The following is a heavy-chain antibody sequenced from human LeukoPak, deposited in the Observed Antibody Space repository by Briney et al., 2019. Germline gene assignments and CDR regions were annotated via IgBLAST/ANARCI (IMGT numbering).Heavy chain of an antibody. V-gene: IGHV3-48*01. J-gene: IGHJ4*02. D-gene: IGHD6-25*01. CDR3: ARGSGYGAFFDY. CDR1: GFTFSNYS. Sequence: AGGSLRLSCEASGFTFSNYSMNWVRQAPGKGLEWVSYIRSSSSTIYYADSVKGRFTISRDNSKNTLYLQMNSLRAEDTAVYYCARGSGYGAFFDYWGQGTLVTVSS. CDR2: IRSSSSTI.